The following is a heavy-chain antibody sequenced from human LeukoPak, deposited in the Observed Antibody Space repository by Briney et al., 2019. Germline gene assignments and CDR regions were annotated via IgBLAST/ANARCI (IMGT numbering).Heavy chain of an antibody. CDR3: ASASYYGSGSLYIYPFDY. V-gene: IGHV3-30-3*01. Sequence: PGGSLRLSCAASGFTFSSHAMHWVRQAPGKGLEWVAVISYDGSNKYYADSVKGRFTISRDNSKNTLYLQMNSLRAEDTAVYYCASASYYGSGSLYIYPFDYWGQGTLVTVSS. CDR1: GFTFSSHA. J-gene: IGHJ4*02. D-gene: IGHD3-10*01. CDR2: ISYDGSNK.